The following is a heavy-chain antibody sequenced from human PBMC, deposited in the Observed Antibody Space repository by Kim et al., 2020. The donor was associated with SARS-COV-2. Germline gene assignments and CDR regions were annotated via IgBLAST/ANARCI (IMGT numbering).Heavy chain of an antibody. CDR2: IRSKAYGGTT. J-gene: IGHJ6*02. CDR1: GFTFGDYA. Sequence: GGSLRLSCTASGFTFGDYAMSWFRQAPGKGLEWVGFIRSKAYGGTTEYAASVKGRFTISRDDSKSIAYLQMNSLKTEDTAVYYCTTTKVVPAALSSPPYYYYYGMDVWGQGTTVTVSS. CDR3: TTTKVVPAALSSPPYYYYYGMDV. D-gene: IGHD2-2*01. V-gene: IGHV3-49*03.